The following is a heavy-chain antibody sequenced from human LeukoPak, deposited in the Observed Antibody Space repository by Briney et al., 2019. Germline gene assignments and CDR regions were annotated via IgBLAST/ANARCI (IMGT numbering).Heavy chain of an antibody. D-gene: IGHD2-8*01. CDR2: IYTSGST. CDR1: GGSISSYY. Sequence: ASETLSLTCTVSGGSISSYYWSWIRQPAGKGLEWIGRIYTSGSTNYNPSLKSRVTMSVDTSKNQFSLKLSSVTAADTAVYYCASRINVWMSGAFDFWGQGTMVTVSS. J-gene: IGHJ3*01. CDR3: ASRINVWMSGAFDF. V-gene: IGHV4-4*07.